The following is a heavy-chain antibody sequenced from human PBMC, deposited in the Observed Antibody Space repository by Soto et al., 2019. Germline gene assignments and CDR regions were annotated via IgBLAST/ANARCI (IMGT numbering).Heavy chain of an antibody. V-gene: IGHV3-66*01. CDR3: ATDRRDGDTL. Sequence: EVQVVESGGGLVQPGGSLRLSCAASGFYVSNYYMSWFRQAPGKGLEWVSVIYRGGEIYYADSVQGRFTTSRDISRNTLHLQMNSLRGDNTGVYYCATDRRDGDTLWGPGVVVTVSS. CDR1: GFYVSNYY. CDR2: IYRGGEI. J-gene: IGHJ4*02. D-gene: IGHD5-18*01.